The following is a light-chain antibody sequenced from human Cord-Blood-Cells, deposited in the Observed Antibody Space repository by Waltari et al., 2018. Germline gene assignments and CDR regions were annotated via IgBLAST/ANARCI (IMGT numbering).Light chain of an antibody. Sequence: DIVMTQSPLSLPVTPAEPASIPCRSSQSLLHSNGYNYLDWYLLKPGQSPQLLFYLGSSRAAGVPDRFSGSGSGTDFTLKISRVEAEDVGVYYCMQALQTPWTFGQGTKVEIK. CDR2: LGS. CDR1: QSLLHSNGYNY. J-gene: IGKJ1*01. V-gene: IGKV2-28*01. CDR3: MQALQTPWT.